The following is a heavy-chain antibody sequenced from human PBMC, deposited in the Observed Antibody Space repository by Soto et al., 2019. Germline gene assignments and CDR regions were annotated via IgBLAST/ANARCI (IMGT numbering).Heavy chain of an antibody. V-gene: IGHV1-69*13. CDR2: IIPIFGTA. D-gene: IGHD1-26*01. Sequence: VASVKVSCKASGGTFSSYAISWVRQAPGQGLEWMGGIIPIFGTANYAQKFQGRVTITADESTSTAYMELSSLRSEDTAVYYCAREYSGSYQGGNWFDPWGQGTLVTVSS. CDR1: GGTFSSYA. CDR3: AREYSGSYQGGNWFDP. J-gene: IGHJ5*02.